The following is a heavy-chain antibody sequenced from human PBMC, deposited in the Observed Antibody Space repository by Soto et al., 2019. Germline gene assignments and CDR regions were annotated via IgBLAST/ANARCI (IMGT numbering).Heavy chain of an antibody. J-gene: IGHJ4*02. Sequence: PSETLSLTCTVSGCSISNYYWNWIRQSPGKGLEWIGYIYSSGSTHYNPSLQNRVTISIDTSKNQVSLRVNSVTAADTAVYYCARDHPHSYGVYYFDYWGQGTPVT. V-gene: IGHV4-59*01. CDR1: GCSISNYY. D-gene: IGHD5-18*01. CDR3: ARDHPHSYGVYYFDY. CDR2: IYSSGST.